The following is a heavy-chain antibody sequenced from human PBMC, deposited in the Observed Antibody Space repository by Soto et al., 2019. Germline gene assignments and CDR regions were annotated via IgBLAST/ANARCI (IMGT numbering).Heavy chain of an antibody. CDR2: INPSGGST. CDR3: ARDRKTYYYDSSQNVYFDY. J-gene: IGHJ4*02. CDR1: GYTFTSYY. Sequence: ASVKVSCKASGYTFTSYYMHWVRQAPGQGLEWMGIINPSGGSTSYAQKFQGRVTMTRDTSTSTVYMELSSLRSEDTAVYYCARDRKTYYYDSSQNVYFDYWGQGTLVTVSS. D-gene: IGHD3-22*01. V-gene: IGHV1-46*01.